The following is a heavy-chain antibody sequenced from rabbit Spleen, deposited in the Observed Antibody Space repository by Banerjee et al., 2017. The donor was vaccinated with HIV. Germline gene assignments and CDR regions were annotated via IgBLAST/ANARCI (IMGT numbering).Heavy chain of an antibody. D-gene: IGHD6-1*01. CDR2: INTYTGKP. V-gene: IGHV1S45*01. CDR3: ARSGANAAAYEFNL. Sequence: QEQLVESGGGLVKPEGSLTLACKASGFSFSDRDVMCWVRQAPGKGLQWIACINTYTGKPVYATWPKGRFTISRTSSTTVTLQMTGLTAADTATYFCARSGANAAAYEFNLWGPGTLVTVS. CDR1: GFSFSDRDV. J-gene: IGHJ4*01.